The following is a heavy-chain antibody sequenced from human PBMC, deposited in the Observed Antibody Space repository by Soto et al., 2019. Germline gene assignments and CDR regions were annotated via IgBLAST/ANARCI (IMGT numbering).Heavy chain of an antibody. CDR1: GASVSSGGFY. Sequence: KASETLSLTCTVSGASVSSGGFYWSWIRQHPGKGLEWIGYIYNSGSTFYNPSLKSRITMSVDTSKNKFSLTLSLRSVTAADTAVYYCARQIPAAITKSAMDVWGQGTTVTVSS. V-gene: IGHV4-31*03. J-gene: IGHJ6*02. CDR2: IYNSGST. CDR3: ARQIPAAITKSAMDV. D-gene: IGHD2-2*01.